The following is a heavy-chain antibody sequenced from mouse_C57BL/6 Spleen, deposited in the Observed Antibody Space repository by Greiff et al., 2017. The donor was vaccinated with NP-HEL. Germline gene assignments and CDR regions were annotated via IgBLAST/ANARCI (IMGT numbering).Heavy chain of an antibody. V-gene: IGHV1-9*01. CDR2: ILPGSGST. J-gene: IGHJ4*01. Sequence: QVQLQQSGAELMKPGASVKLSCKATGYTFTGYWIEWVKQRPGHGLEWIGEILPGSGSTNYNEKFKGKATFTADTSSNTAYMQLSSLTTEDSAIYYCARGGLTTVVRGYAMDYWGQGTSVTVSS. CDR3: ARGGLTTVVRGYAMDY. CDR1: GYTFTGYW. D-gene: IGHD1-1*01.